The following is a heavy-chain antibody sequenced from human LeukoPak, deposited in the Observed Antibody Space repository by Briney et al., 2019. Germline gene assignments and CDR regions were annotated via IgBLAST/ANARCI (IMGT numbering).Heavy chain of an antibody. CDR1: GFTFDDYA. D-gene: IGHD3-22*01. CDR2: IRWGSGTV. V-gene: IGHV3-9*01. CDR3: AKELRGYYDNSGYLDH. J-gene: IGHJ4*02. Sequence: GGSLRLSCAASGFTFDDYAMHWVRQAPGKGLEWVSGIRWGSGTVAYADSVKGRFIISRDNAKNSLYLQMNSLRAEDTAFYYCAKELRGYYDNSGYLDHWGQGTLVTVSS.